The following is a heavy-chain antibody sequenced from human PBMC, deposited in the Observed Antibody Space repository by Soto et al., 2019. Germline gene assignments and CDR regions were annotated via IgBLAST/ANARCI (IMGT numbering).Heavy chain of an antibody. Sequence: GASVKVSCKASGGTFSSYAIGWVRQAPGQGLEWMGGIIPIFGTANYAQKFQGRVTITADESTSTAYMELSSLRSEDTAVYYCARDFVYCRSTSCYPPGYGMDVWGQGTTVTVYS. CDR3: ARDFVYCRSTSCYPPGYGMDV. CDR1: GGTFSSYA. CDR2: IIPIFGTA. D-gene: IGHD2-2*01. V-gene: IGHV1-69*13. J-gene: IGHJ6*02.